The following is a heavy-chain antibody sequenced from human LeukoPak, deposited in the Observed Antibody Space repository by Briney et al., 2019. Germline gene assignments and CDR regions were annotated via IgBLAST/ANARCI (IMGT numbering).Heavy chain of an antibody. CDR3: ARATAESALSAG. J-gene: IGHJ4*02. V-gene: IGHV3-11*04. CDR1: GFTLSDFY. CDR2: ISGFGDII. D-gene: IGHD4/OR15-4a*01. Sequence: GGSLRLSCEASGFTLSDFYMIWVRQGPGKGLEWVSYISGFGDIISYPDSVKGRFTISRDNARNSLYLQMNSLRAEDTAVYYCARATAESALSAGWGQGTLVTVSS.